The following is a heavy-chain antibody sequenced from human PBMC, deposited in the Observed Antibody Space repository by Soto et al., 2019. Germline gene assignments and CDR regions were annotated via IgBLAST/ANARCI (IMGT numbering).Heavy chain of an antibody. Sequence: DVQLVESGGGLVQPGRSLRLSCAASGFTFDDYAMHWVRQAPGKGLEWVSGISWNSGSIGYADSVKGRFTISRDNAKNSLYLQMNSLRAEDTALYYCAKETTVNYGMDVWGQGTTVTVSS. J-gene: IGHJ6*02. CDR2: ISWNSGSI. CDR3: AKETTVNYGMDV. CDR1: GFTFDDYA. V-gene: IGHV3-9*01.